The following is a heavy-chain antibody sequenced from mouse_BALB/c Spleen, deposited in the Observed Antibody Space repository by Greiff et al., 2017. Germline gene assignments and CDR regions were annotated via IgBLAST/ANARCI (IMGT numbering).Heavy chain of an antibody. Sequence: QVQLKESGAELARPGASVKLSCKASGYTFTSYWMQWVKQRPGQGLEWIGAIYPGDGDTRYTQKFKGKATLTADKSSSTAYMQLSSLASEDSAVYYCAREEDSDGYDLWGQGTTLTVSS. D-gene: IGHD2-2*01. J-gene: IGHJ2*01. CDR3: AREEDSDGYDL. CDR1: GYTFTSYW. V-gene: IGHV1-87*01. CDR2: IYPGDGDT.